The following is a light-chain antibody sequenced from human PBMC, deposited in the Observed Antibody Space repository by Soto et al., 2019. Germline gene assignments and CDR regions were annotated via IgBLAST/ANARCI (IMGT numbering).Light chain of an antibody. Sequence: EIVLTQSPGTLSLSPGEGATLSCGASQSVSSSYLAWYQQKPGQAPRLLIYDVSNRATGIPARFSGSGSGTDFTLTISSLEPEDFAVYYCQQRNYWQVTFGQGTRLEI. J-gene: IGKJ5*01. V-gene: IGKV3D-20*02. CDR2: DVS. CDR3: QQRNYWQVT. CDR1: QSVSSSY.